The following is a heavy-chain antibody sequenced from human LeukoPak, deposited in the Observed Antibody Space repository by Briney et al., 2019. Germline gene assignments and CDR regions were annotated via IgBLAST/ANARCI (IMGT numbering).Heavy chain of an antibody. CDR1: GGSISSYY. CDR3: ARQYSSSWYLDY. V-gene: IGHV4-4*07. D-gene: IGHD6-13*01. Sequence: SETLSLTCTVSGGSISSYYWSWIRQPPGKGLEWIGRIYTSGSTNYNPSLKSRVTISVDKSKNQFSLKLSSVTAADTAVYYCARQYSSSWYLDYWGQGTLVTVSS. J-gene: IGHJ4*02. CDR2: IYTSGST.